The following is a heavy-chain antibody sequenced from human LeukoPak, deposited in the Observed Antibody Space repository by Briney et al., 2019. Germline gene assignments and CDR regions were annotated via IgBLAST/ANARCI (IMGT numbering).Heavy chain of an antibody. V-gene: IGHV1-2*02. Sequence: ASVKVSCKASGYTFTGYYMHWVRQAPGQGLEWMGWINPNSGGTNYAQKFQGRVTMTRDTSISTAYMELSRLRSDDTAVYYCARGYCSSTSCYMGGYYFDYWGQGTLVTVSS. CDR2: INPNSGGT. J-gene: IGHJ4*02. CDR1: GYTFTGYY. D-gene: IGHD2-2*02. CDR3: ARGYCSSTSCYMGGYYFDY.